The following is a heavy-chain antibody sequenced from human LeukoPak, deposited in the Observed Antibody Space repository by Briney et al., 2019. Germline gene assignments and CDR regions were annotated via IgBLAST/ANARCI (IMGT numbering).Heavy chain of an antibody. D-gene: IGHD2-2*01. J-gene: IGHJ4*02. V-gene: IGHV4-34*01. Sequence: PSETLSLTCAVYGGSFSGYQWTWIRQSPGKGLEWIGQINHSGSTNYNPSLKSRVHISVDTSKHQFSLKMRSVTAADTAVYYCARAQVVPAARPFDWWSQGTLVTVSS. CDR3: ARAQVVPAARPFDW. CDR2: INHSGST. CDR1: GGSFSGYQ.